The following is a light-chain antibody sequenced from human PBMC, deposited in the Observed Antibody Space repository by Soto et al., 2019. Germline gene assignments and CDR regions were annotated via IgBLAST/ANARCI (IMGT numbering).Light chain of an antibody. V-gene: IGKV3-11*01. CDR1: QNVRKN. Sequence: ETVITQSPVALSVSPGERATLSCRARQNVRKNLAWYQQRPGQAPRLLIYDASNRATGIPARFSGSGSGTDFTLTISSLEPEDFAVYYCQQRSNWPLSFGGGTKVDIK. J-gene: IGKJ4*01. CDR3: QQRSNWPLS. CDR2: DAS.